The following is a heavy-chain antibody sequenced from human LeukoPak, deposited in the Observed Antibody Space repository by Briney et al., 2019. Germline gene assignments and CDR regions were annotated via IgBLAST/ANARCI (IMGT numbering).Heavy chain of an antibody. D-gene: IGHD6-19*01. CDR2: ISYDETNV. CDR1: GFTFSSYG. Sequence: PGGSLRLSCAASGFTFSSYGIHWVRQAPGKGLEWVAVISYDETNVYYADSVKGRFTISRDNSKSTVYLQMNSLRAEDTAVYYCAKGVAVAGTYYYGMDVWGQGTTVTVSS. V-gene: IGHV3-30*18. J-gene: IGHJ6*02. CDR3: AKGVAVAGTYYYGMDV.